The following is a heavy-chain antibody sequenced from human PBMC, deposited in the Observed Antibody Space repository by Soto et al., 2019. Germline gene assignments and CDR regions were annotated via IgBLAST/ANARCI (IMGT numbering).Heavy chain of an antibody. CDR3: TSRIRTTNDY. J-gene: IGHJ4*02. CDR2: VKTKTDGETT. V-gene: IGHV3-15*07. Sequence: GSLRLSCAASGFTFNNAWMNWARQAPGKGLEWVGRVKTKTDGETTDYAAPAKGRFTISRDDSINTLYLQMNSLEIEDTAVYFCTSRIRTTNDYWGQGTLVTVSS. D-gene: IGHD1-1*01. CDR1: GFTFNNAW.